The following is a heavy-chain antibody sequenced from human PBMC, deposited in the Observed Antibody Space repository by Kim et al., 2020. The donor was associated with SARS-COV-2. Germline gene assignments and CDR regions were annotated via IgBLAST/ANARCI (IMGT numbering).Heavy chain of an antibody. CDR2: MSGSGESI. D-gene: IGHD2-15*01. J-gene: IGHJ4*02. CDR1: GFTFSSYA. V-gene: IGHV3-23*01. CDR3: ARDERRCGGGSGYPGDY. Sequence: GGSLRLSCAASGFTFSSYAMTWVRQAPGKGLEWVSAMSGSGESIYYADSVKGRFTISRDNSKNTLYLEMNSLRAEDTAVYYCARDERRCGGGSGYPGDYWGQGTLVTVSS.